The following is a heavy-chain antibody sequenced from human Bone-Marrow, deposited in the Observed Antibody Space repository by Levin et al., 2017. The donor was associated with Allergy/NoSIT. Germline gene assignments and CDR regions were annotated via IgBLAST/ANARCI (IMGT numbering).Heavy chain of an antibody. CDR1: GGSFSGYY. Sequence: SQTLSLTCAVYGGSFSGYYWSWIRQPPGKGLEWIGEINHSGSTNYNPSLKSRVTISVDTSKNQFSLKLSSVTAADTAVYYCARAVLRYFDWFNWFDPWGQGTLVTVSS. CDR2: INHSGST. V-gene: IGHV4-34*01. J-gene: IGHJ5*02. D-gene: IGHD3-9*01. CDR3: ARAVLRYFDWFNWFDP.